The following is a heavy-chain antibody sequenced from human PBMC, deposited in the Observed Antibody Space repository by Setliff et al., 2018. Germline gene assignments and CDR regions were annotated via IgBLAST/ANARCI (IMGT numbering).Heavy chain of an antibody. J-gene: IGHJ4*02. Sequence: ASVKVSCKASGYTLSNSILSWVRQAPGQGLEWVGWISAYNGKTYFAQKFQDRIALTTDTSTNTGYLELRSLRSDDTAVYYCLRLVRYCTKIACQATSGDEVWGQGTLVTVSS. CDR2: ISAYNGKT. V-gene: IGHV1-18*01. D-gene: IGHD2-8*01. CDR1: GYTLSNSI. CDR3: LRLVRYCTKIACQATSGDEV.